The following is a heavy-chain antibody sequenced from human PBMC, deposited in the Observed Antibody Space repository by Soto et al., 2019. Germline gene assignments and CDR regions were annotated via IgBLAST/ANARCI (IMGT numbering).Heavy chain of an antibody. CDR3: ARAAAAGTSGWYFDL. D-gene: IGHD6-13*01. CDR1: GGSISSYY. V-gene: IGHV4-59*01. CDR2: IYYSGST. Sequence: QVQLQESGPGLVKPSETLSLTCTVSGGSISSYYWSWIRQPPGKGLEWIGYIYYSGSTNYNPSLKSRVTISVDTSKNQFSLKLSSVTAADTAVYYCARAAAAGTSGWYFDLWGRDTLVTVSS. J-gene: IGHJ2*01.